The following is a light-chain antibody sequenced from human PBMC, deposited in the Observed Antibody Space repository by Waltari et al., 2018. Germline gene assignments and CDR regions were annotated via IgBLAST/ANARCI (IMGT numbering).Light chain of an antibody. CDR1: QRISRF. V-gene: IGKV3-20*01. J-gene: IGKJ1*01. Sequence: DIFLTQSPGTLSLSPGEGATLSCRPSQRISRFLALYQQKPGQAPRLLIYDASSRATGIPDRFSGRGSGTDFSLTISRLEPAGFAVYYCQTYGTLPATSGQGTKVELK. CDR3: QTYGTLPAT. CDR2: DAS.